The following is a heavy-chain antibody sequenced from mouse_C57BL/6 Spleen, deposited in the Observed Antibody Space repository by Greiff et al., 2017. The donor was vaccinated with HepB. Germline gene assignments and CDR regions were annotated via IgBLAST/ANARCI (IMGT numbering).Heavy chain of an antibody. Sequence: EVMLVESGGGLVKPGGSLKLSCAASGFTFSSYTMSWVRQTPEKRLEWVATISGGGGNTYYPDSVKGRFTISRDNAKNTLYLQMSSLRSEDTALYYCARRDGFHYFDYWGQGTTLTVSS. J-gene: IGHJ2*01. CDR2: ISGGGGNT. CDR3: ARRDGFHYFDY. D-gene: IGHD2-3*01. CDR1: GFTFSSYT. V-gene: IGHV5-9*01.